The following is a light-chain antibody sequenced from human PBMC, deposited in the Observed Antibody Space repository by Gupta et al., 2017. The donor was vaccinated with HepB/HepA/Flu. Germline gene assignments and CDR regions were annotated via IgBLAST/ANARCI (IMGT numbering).Light chain of an antibody. CDR1: QGISTY. V-gene: IGKV1-9*01. Sequence: IQLTQSPSFLSASVGDRVTITCRASQGISTYLAWYQQEPGKAPKLLIYAASTLQSGVPSRFSGSGSGTEFTLTISSLQHEDFATYYCQHLHSYPPITFGQGTRLEIK. CDR2: AAS. J-gene: IGKJ5*01. CDR3: QHLHSYPPIT.